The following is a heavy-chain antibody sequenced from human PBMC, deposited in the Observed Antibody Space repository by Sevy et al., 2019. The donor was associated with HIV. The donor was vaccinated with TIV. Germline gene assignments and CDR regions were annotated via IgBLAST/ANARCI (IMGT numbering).Heavy chain of an antibody. Sequence: SETLSLTCAVYGGSFSGYYWSWIRQPPGKGLEWIGEINHSGSTNYNPSLKSRVTISVDTSKNQFSLKLSPVTAADTAVYYCASRPAAIVPPNWFDPWGQGTLVTVSS. CDR2: INHSGST. V-gene: IGHV4-34*01. CDR1: GGSFSGYY. CDR3: ASRPAAIVPPNWFDP. J-gene: IGHJ5*02. D-gene: IGHD2-2*01.